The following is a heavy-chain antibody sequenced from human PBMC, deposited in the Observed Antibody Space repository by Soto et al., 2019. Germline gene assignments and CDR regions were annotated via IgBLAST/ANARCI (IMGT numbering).Heavy chain of an antibody. J-gene: IGHJ6*02. CDR3: AKDSVRSWTGLYYYGMDV. V-gene: IGHV3-30*18. CDR2: ISYDGSNK. CDR1: GFTFSSYG. Sequence: PGGSLRLSCAASGFTFSSYGMHWVRQAPGKGLEWVAVISYDGSNKYYADSVKGRFTISRDNSKNTLYLQMNSLRAEDTAVYYCAKDSVRSWTGLYYYGMDVWGQGTTVTVSS. D-gene: IGHD6-13*01.